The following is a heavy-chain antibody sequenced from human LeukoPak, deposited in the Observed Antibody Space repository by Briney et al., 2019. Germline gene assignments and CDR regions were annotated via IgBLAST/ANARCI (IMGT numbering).Heavy chain of an antibody. CDR3: AKDLRYYDSSGCLDY. D-gene: IGHD3-22*01. CDR1: GFTFDDYA. CDR2: ISWNSGNI. V-gene: IGHV3-9*01. Sequence: SGGSLRLSCAASGFTFDDYAMHWVRQAPGKGLEWVSGISWNSGNIGYADSVKGRFTISRDNAKNSLYLQMNSLRAEDTALYYCAKDLRYYDSSGCLDYWGQGTLVTVSS. J-gene: IGHJ4*02.